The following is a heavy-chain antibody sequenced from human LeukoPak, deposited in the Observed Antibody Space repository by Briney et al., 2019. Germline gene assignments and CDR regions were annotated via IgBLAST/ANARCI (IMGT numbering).Heavy chain of an antibody. D-gene: IGHD3-10*01. CDR3: ARVSYHYYSGNYGWYFDY. V-gene: IGHV4-61*08. CDR1: GGSISSGGYY. CDR2: IYYTGIT. Sequence: SQTLSLTCTVSGGSISSGGYYWRWIRQHPGKGLEWIGYIYYTGITKYNPSLKSRVTISVDTSKNQFSLRLTSVTAADTAVYYCARVSYHYYSGNYGWYFDYWGQGTLVTVSS. J-gene: IGHJ4*02.